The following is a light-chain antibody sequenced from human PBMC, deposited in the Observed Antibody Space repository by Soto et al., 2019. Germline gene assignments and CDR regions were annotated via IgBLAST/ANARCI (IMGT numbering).Light chain of an antibody. CDR1: SSYVGAYNY. J-gene: IGLJ1*01. V-gene: IGLV2-14*01. CDR2: DVS. Sequence: QSVLTQPASVSGSPGQSITISCTGTSSYVGAYNYVSWYQQRPGKAPQLMIYDVSYRSSGISNRFSGSKSDNTASLTISGLQAEDEADYYCSSYTTSSTLVFGTGTKVTVL. CDR3: SSYTTSSTLV.